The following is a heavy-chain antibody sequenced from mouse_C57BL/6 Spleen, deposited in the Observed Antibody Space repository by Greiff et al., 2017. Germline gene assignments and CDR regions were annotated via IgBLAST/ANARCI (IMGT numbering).Heavy chain of an antibody. CDR3: ARGGYYGSSLFDY. Sequence: EVQGVESGGGLVQPGGSLKLSCAASGFTFSDYYMYWVRQTPEKRLEWVAYISNGGGSTYYPDTVKGRFTISRDNAKNTLYLQMSRLKSEDTAMYYCARGGYYGSSLFDYWGQGTTLTVSS. CDR2: ISNGGGST. CDR1: GFTFSDYY. V-gene: IGHV5-12*01. D-gene: IGHD1-1*01. J-gene: IGHJ2*01.